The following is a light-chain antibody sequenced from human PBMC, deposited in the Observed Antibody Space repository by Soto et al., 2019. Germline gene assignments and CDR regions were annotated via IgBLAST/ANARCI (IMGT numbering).Light chain of an antibody. J-gene: IGKJ2*01. CDR2: DAS. V-gene: IGKV1-5*01. CDR3: QQYSSYSS. CDR1: QSISGC. Sequence: DIQMTQSPSTLSASVGDRVTITCRASQSISGCLAWYQQQPGKAPNLLISDASSLESGVPSRFSGSGSGTEFTLTISGLQPDDFATYYCQQYSSYSSFGQGTKLEIK.